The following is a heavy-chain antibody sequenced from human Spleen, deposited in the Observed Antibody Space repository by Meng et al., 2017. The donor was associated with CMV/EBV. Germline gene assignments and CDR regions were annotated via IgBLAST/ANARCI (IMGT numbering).Heavy chain of an antibody. CDR1: GGSISSYY. Sequence: SETLSLTCTVPGGSISSYYWSWIRQPPGKGLEWIGYIYYRGSTNYNPSLKSRVTISTDRSKNQFSLKLRSVTAADTAVYYCARDTENDFNAFDIWGRGTMVTVSS. CDR3: ARDTENDFNAFDI. D-gene: IGHD3-3*01. V-gene: IGHV4-59*01. CDR2: IYYRGST. J-gene: IGHJ3*02.